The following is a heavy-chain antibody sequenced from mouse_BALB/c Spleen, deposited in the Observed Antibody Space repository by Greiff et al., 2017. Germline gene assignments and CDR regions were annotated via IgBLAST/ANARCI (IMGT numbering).Heavy chain of an antibody. V-gene: IGHV14-3*02. CDR2: IDPANGNT. CDR3: APITTVEGY. J-gene: IGHJ2*01. CDR1: GFNIKDTY. Sequence: EVQVVESGAGLVKPGASVKLSCTASGFNIKDTYMHWVKQRPEKGLEWIGRIDPANGNTKYDPKFQGKATITADTSSNTAYLQLSSLTSEDTAVYYCAPITTVEGYWGPGTTLTVSS. D-gene: IGHD1-1*01.